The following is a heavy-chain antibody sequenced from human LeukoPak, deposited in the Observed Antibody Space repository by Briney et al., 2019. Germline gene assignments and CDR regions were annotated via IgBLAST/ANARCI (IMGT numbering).Heavy chain of an antibody. J-gene: IGHJ4*02. Sequence: SVKVSCKASGGTFSSYAISWVRQAPGQGLEWMGRIIPILGIANYAQKFQGRVTITADKSTSTAYMELSSLRSEDTAVYYCARDTKLEQQLVLFYWGQGTLVTVSS. CDR3: ARDTKLEQQLVLFY. CDR2: IIPILGIA. D-gene: IGHD6-13*01. CDR1: GGTFSSYA. V-gene: IGHV1-69*04.